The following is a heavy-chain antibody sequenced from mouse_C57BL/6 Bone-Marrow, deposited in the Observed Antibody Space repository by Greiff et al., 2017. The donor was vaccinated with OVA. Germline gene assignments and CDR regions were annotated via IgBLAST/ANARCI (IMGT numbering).Heavy chain of an antibody. Sequence: EVQLQESGAELVRPGSSVKMSCKTSGYTFTSYGINWVKQRPGQGLEWIGYIYIGNGYTEYNEKFKGKATLTSDTSSSTAYMQLSSLTSEDSAIYCCARSFYYYGSSPLADWGQGTLVTVSA. V-gene: IGHV1-58*01. CDR3: ARSFYYYGSSPLAD. CDR2: IYIGNGYT. D-gene: IGHD1-1*01. CDR1: GYTFTSYG. J-gene: IGHJ3*01.